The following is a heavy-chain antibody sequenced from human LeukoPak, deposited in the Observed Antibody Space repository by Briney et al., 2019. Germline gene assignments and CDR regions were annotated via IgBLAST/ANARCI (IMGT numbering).Heavy chain of an antibody. CDR1: GYTFTGYY. V-gene: IGHV1-18*04. J-gene: IGHJ4*02. Sequence: EASVRVSCKASGYTFTGYYMHWVRQAPGQGLEWMGWISAYNGNTNYAQKLQGRVTMTTDTSTSTAYMELRSLRSDDTAVYYCARLTGTTQTFDYWGQGTLVTVSS. CDR2: ISAYNGNT. CDR3: ARLTGTTQTFDY. D-gene: IGHD1-7*01.